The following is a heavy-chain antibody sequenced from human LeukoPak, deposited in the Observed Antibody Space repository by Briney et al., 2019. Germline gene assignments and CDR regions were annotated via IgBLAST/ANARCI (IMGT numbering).Heavy chain of an antibody. Sequence: KPSETLSLTCAVSGGSISSGGYSWSWIRQPPGKGLEWIGEINHSGSTNYNPSLKSRVTISVDTSKNQFSLKLSSVTAADTAVYYCARGPRTIFGVVLRYYGMDVWGQGTTVTVSS. J-gene: IGHJ6*02. CDR2: INHSGST. CDR1: GGSISSGGYS. CDR3: ARGPRTIFGVVLRYYGMDV. V-gene: IGHV4-30-2*01. D-gene: IGHD3-3*01.